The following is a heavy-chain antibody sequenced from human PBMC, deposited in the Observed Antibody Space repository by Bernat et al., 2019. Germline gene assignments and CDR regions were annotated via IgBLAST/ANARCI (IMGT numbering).Heavy chain of an antibody. CDR2: ISYDGSNK. CDR3: AKDLIAAAGGDY. CDR1: GFTFSSYG. J-gene: IGHJ4*02. Sequence: QVQLVESGGGVVQPGRSLRLSCAASGFTFSSYGMHWVRQAPGKGLAWVAVISYDGSNKYYADSVKGRFTISRDNSKNTLYLQMNSLRAEDTAVYYCAKDLIAAAGGDYWGQGTLVTVSS. V-gene: IGHV3-30*18. D-gene: IGHD6-13*01.